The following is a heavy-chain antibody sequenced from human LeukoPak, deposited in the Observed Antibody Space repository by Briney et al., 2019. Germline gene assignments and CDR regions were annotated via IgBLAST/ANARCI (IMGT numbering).Heavy chain of an antibody. CDR3: AREYNSSRYFDS. V-gene: IGHV4-59*12. Sequence: PSETLSLTCTVSGGSISTYYWSWIRQPPGKGLEWIGHLYNSGSTNYHPSLQSRVTMSIDTSKSQFSLNLTSVTAADTAVYYCAREYNSSRYFDSWGQGTLVTVSS. D-gene: IGHD6-13*01. CDR1: GGSISTYY. CDR2: LYNSGST. J-gene: IGHJ4*02.